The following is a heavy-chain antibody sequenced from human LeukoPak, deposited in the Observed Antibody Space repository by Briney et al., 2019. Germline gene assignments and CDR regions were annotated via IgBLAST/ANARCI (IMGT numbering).Heavy chain of an antibody. Sequence: SLRLSCAASGFTFDDYAMHWVRQAPGKGLEWVSGISLDSGDIGYADSVKGRFTISRDNAKNSLYLQMNSLRAEDTAVYYCARALGYCSSTSCYYFDYWGQGTLVTVSS. CDR3: ARALGYCSSTSCYYFDY. CDR1: GFTFDDYA. D-gene: IGHD2-2*01. CDR2: ISLDSGDI. J-gene: IGHJ4*02. V-gene: IGHV3-9*01.